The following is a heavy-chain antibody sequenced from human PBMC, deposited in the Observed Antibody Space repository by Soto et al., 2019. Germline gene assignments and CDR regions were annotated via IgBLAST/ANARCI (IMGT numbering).Heavy chain of an antibody. CDR3: ARIYDYGDSSYFDS. J-gene: IGHJ4*02. CDR1: GVSISSGPYY. D-gene: IGHD4-17*01. V-gene: IGHV4-31*03. Sequence: QVQLQASGPGLAKPSQTLSLTCTVSGVSISSGPYYWSWIRQFPGKGLEWIGHIYYSGRTKYNPSLQSRVSMSVDTSKIQFSLRLNSVTAADTAIYYCARIYDYGDSSYFDSCGQGTLVAVSS. CDR2: IYYSGRT.